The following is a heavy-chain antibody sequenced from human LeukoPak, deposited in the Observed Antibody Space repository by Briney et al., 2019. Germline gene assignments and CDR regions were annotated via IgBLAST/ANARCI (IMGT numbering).Heavy chain of an antibody. CDR2: INHRGDT. Sequence: PSETLSLTCSVYGGSFSSYYWSLIRQSPGKGPEWIAEINHRGDTNYNPSVKSRVTISVDTSKNQFSLKVTSLTAADTAVYYCARGPTISETGYFDYWGQGTLVTVSS. V-gene: IGHV4-34*01. CDR1: GGSFSSYY. J-gene: IGHJ4*03. D-gene: IGHD1-1*01. CDR3: ARGPTISETGYFDY.